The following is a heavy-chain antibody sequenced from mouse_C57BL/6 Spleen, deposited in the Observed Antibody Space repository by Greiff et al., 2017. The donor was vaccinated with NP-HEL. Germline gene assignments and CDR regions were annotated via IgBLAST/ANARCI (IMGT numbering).Heavy chain of an antibody. J-gene: IGHJ4*01. CDR1: GFTFSDYY. Sequence: EVQLKESGGGLVQPGGSLKLSCAASGFTFSDYYMYWVRQTPEKRLEWVAYISNGGGSTYYPDTVKGRFTISRDNAKNTLYLQMSRLKSEDTAMYYCARHPYDYDGVYYAMDYWGQGTSVTVSS. D-gene: IGHD2-4*01. CDR3: ARHPYDYDGVYYAMDY. CDR2: ISNGGGST. V-gene: IGHV5-12*01.